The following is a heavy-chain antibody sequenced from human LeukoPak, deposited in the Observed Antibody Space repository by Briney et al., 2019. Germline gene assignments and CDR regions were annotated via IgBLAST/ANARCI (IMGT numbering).Heavy chain of an antibody. CDR2: ISVTGGST. J-gene: IGHJ4*02. Sequence: GGSLGLSCAASGFIFSSYVMSWVRQAPGKGLEWVSGISVTGGSTYYADSVKGRFTISRDNSKNTLYLQMNSLRAEDTAVYYCAKGKTNYWFDYWGQGTLVTVSS. V-gene: IGHV3-23*01. CDR3: AKGKTNYWFDY. CDR1: GFIFSSYV. D-gene: IGHD4/OR15-4a*01.